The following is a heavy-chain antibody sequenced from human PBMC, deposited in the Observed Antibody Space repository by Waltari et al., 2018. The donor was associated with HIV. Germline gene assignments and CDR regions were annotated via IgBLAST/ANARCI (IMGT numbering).Heavy chain of an antibody. CDR3: AKVLTVTHDAFDI. Sequence: EVQLLESGGGLVQPGGSLRLSCAASGFTFSSYAMSWVRPAPGKGLEWVSAISGSGGSTYYADSVKGRFTISRDNSKNTLYLQMNSLRAEDTAVYYCAKVLTVTHDAFDIWGQGTMVTVSS. CDR1: GFTFSSYA. J-gene: IGHJ3*02. D-gene: IGHD4-17*01. V-gene: IGHV3-23*01. CDR2: ISGSGGST.